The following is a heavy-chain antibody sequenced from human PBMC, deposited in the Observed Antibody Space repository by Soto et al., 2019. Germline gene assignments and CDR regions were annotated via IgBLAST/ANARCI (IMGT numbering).Heavy chain of an antibody. J-gene: IGHJ5*02. CDR2: ISGSGGST. V-gene: IGHV3-23*01. Sequence: PGGSLRLSCAASGFTFSSYAMSWVRQAPGKGLEWVSAISGSGGSTYYADSVKGRFTISRDNSKNMLYLQMNSLRAEDTAVYYCAKTTYYDILTGPQGWFDPWGQGTLVTVSS. CDR1: GFTFSSYA. D-gene: IGHD3-9*01. CDR3: AKTTYYDILTGPQGWFDP.